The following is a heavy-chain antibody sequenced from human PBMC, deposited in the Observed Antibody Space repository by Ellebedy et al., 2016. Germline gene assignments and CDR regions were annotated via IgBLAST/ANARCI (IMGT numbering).Heavy chain of an antibody. CDR1: GFTFSSYA. V-gene: IGHV3-23*01. CDR2: ISGSGGST. CDR3: AKGGLRGVIIMDDY. Sequence: GESLKISXAASGFTFSSYAMSWVRQAPGKGLEWVSAISGSGGSTYYADSVKGRFTISRDNSKNTLYLQMNSLRAEDTAVYYCAKGGLRGVIIMDDYWGQGTLVTVSS. D-gene: IGHD3-10*01. J-gene: IGHJ4*02.